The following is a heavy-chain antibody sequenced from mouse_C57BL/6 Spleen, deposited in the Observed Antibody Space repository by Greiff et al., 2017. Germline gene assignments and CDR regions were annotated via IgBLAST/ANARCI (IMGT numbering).Heavy chain of an antibody. J-gene: IGHJ2*01. D-gene: IGHD4-1*01. CDR1: GEKGKSDG. V-gene: IGHV1-64*01. Sequence: QVQLQQPGAEMGKQGVSVKVSWKAEGEKGKSDGRGGGKQWPGKGLEWIGMIHPNSGSTKDNEKFKSKATLTVDKSSSTAYMQLSSLTSEDSAVYYCARDWDGAHFDYWGQGTTLTVSS. CDR3: ARDWDGAHFDY. CDR2: IHPNSGST.